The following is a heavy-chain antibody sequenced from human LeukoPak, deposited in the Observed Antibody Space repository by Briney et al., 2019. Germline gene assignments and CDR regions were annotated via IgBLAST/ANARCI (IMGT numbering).Heavy chain of an antibody. D-gene: IGHD2-15*01. V-gene: IGHV3-48*01. CDR3: AKNGDRGAYCSGGSCYPYYYYYIDV. CDR2: ISSSSSTI. J-gene: IGHJ6*03. CDR1: GLTISSYS. Sequence: PGGSLRLSCAASGLTISSYSMNWVRQAPGKGLQWVSYISSSSSTIYYADSVKGRFTISIDNSKNTLYLQMNSLRAEDTAIYYCAKNGDRGAYCSGGSCYPYYYYYIDVWGKGTTVTISS.